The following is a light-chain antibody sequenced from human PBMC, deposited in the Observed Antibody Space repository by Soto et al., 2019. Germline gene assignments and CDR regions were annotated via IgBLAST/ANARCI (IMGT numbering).Light chain of an antibody. CDR2: GAS. J-gene: IGKJ5*01. V-gene: IGKV3-15*01. CDR3: QQYNNWPPIT. CDR1: QSISRN. Sequence: EIVMTQTPSTLSKSPGERVTLSCSASQSISRNLAWYQQKPGQAPRLLIYGASTPAAGLPDRFSGSGSGTEFALTISSLQSEDFAVYYCQQYNNWPPITFGQGTRLEIK.